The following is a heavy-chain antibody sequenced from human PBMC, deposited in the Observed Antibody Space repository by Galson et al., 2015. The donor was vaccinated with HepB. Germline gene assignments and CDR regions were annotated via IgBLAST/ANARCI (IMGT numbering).Heavy chain of an antibody. V-gene: IGHV4-59*08. Sequence: SEPLSLTCTVSGGSISSYYWSWIRQPPGKGLEWIGYIYYSGSTNYNPSLKSRVTISVDTSKNQFSLKLSSVTAADTAVYYCARRISGSGSSYYYYGMDVWGQGTTVTVSS. CDR1: GGSISSYY. J-gene: IGHJ6*02. CDR2: IYYSGST. D-gene: IGHD3-10*01. CDR3: ARRISGSGSSYYYYGMDV.